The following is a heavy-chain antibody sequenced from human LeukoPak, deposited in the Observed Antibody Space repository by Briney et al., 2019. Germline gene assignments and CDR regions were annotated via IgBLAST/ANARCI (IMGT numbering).Heavy chain of an antibody. Sequence: SETLSLTCTVSGGSISPYYWSWIRQPPGKGLEWIGYIYYSGTTNYNPSLKSRVTISVDTSKNQFSLKLNSVTAADTAVYYCARGGYDYVWGSYRPSNWFDPWGQGTLVTVSS. D-gene: IGHD3-16*02. J-gene: IGHJ5*02. V-gene: IGHV4-59*01. CDR2: IYYSGTT. CDR1: GGSISPYY. CDR3: ARGGYDYVWGSYRPSNWFDP.